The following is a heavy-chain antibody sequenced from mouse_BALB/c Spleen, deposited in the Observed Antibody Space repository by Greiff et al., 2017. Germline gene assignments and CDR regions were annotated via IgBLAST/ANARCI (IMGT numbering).Heavy chain of an antibody. CDR3: ARGGSWFAY. V-gene: IGHV14-1*02. CDR1: GFNIKDYY. CDR2: IDPENGNT. Sequence: VQLKQSGAELVKPGASVKLSCTASGFNIKDYYMHWVKQRPEQGLEWIGWIDPENGNTIYDPKFQGKASITADTSSNTAYLQLSSLTSEDTAVYYCARGGSWFAYWGQGTLVTVSA. J-gene: IGHJ3*01.